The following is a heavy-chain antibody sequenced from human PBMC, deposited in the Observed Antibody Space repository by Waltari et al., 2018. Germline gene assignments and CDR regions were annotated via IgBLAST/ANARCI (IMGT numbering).Heavy chain of an antibody. CDR2: ISGSVGST. CDR1: GFTFSSYA. D-gene: IGHD3-22*01. V-gene: IGHV3-23*01. Sequence: EVQLLESGGGLVQPGGSLRLSCAASGFTFSSYAMSWVRQAPGKGLEWVSVISGSVGSTYYADPGKGRFTISRDNSKNTLYLEMNSLRAEDTAVYYCAKASSGSGYYGCFDYWGQGTLVTVSS. J-gene: IGHJ4*02. CDR3: AKASSGSGYYGCFDY.